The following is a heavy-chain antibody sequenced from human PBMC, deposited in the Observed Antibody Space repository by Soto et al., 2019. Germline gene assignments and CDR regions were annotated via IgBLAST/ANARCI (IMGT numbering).Heavy chain of an antibody. J-gene: IGHJ4*02. CDR2: IYYSGNT. CDR3: ARLQGGNRFFDY. D-gene: IGHD2-15*01. V-gene: IGHV4-31*03. CDR1: GGSISSSDGYH. Sequence: SETLSLTCTVSGGSISSSDGYHWSWIRQHPGKGLEWIGYIYYSGNTYYNPSLKSRVTISVDTSKNQFSLKLSSVTAADTAVYDCARLQGGNRFFDYWGQGNLVTVSS.